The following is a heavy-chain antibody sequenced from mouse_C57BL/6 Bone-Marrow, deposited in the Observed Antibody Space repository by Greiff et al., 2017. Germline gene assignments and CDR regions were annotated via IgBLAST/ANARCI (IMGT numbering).Heavy chain of an antibody. J-gene: IGHJ2*01. CDR2: IDPENGDT. CDR1: GFNIKDDY. CDR3: TTSPSSAFDY. V-gene: IGHV14-4*01. Sequence: EVQLQQSGAELVRPGASVKLSCTASGFNIKDDYMHWVKQRPEQGLEWIGWIDPENGDTEYASKFQGKATITADNSSNTTYLQLNSLTSEDTAVYYCTTSPSSAFDYWGQGTTLTVSS. D-gene: IGHD6-1*01.